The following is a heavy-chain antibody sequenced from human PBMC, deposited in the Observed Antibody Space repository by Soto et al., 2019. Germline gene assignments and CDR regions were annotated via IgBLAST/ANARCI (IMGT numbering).Heavy chain of an antibody. CDR3: ARVKVELRSFIWFDP. V-gene: IGHV6-1*01. CDR1: GDSVSSNSAA. CDR2: TYYRSKWYN. J-gene: IGHJ5*02. Sequence: PSQTLSLTCAIPGDSVSSNSAAWNWIRQSPSRGLEWLGRTYYRSKWYNDYAVSVKSRITINPDTSKNQFSLQLNSVTPEDTAVYYCARVKVELRSFIWFDPWGQGTLVTVSS. D-gene: IGHD1-7*01.